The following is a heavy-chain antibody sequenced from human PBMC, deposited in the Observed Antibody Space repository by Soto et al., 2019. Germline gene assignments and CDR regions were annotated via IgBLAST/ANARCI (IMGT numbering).Heavy chain of an antibody. Sequence: GGSLRLSCAASGFTFGSYWMSWVRQVPGKGLEWLGTIKRDSTEKKYVASVKGRFTMSRDNAQNSLYLQMDSLRAEDTAVYYCAGDSGYGSGGSVNHYLDYWGHGTLVTVSS. V-gene: IGHV3-7*01. CDR1: GFTFGSYW. CDR3: AGDSGYGSGGSVNHYLDY. CDR2: IKRDSTEK. D-gene: IGHD3-10*01. J-gene: IGHJ4*01.